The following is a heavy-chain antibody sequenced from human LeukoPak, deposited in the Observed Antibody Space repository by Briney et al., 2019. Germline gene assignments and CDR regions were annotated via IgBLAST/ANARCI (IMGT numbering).Heavy chain of an antibody. CDR3: ARGYGLNPVDF. Sequence: GGSLRLSCVASGFTFRSYGMHWVRQAPGKGLEWVALISYDGSDKHYAESVKGRFTISRDNSKNTMSLQMDNLREEDTSVYYCARGYGLNPVDFWGQGTLVTVSS. D-gene: IGHD4-17*01. CDR1: GFTFRSYG. J-gene: IGHJ4*02. V-gene: IGHV3-30*03. CDR2: ISYDGSDK.